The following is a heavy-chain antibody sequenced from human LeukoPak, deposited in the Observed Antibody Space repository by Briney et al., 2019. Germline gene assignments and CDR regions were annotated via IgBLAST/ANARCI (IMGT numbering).Heavy chain of an antibody. V-gene: IGHV3-7*01. J-gene: IGHJ5*02. CDR3: ARGAITMVQNWFDP. CDR2: INQDGSEK. D-gene: IGHD3-10*01. CDR1: GFTFTSYW. Sequence: GGSLRLSCAASGFTFTSYWMSWVRQAPGKGLEWVANINQDGSEKYYVDSVKGRFTISRDNSKNTLYLQMNSLRAEDTAVYYCARGAITMVQNWFDPWGQGTLVTVSS.